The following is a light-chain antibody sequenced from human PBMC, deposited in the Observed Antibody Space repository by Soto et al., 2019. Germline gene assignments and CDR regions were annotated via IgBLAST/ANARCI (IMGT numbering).Light chain of an antibody. Sequence: EIVLTQSPATLSLSPGERATLSFRASQSVGSFLAWYQQKPGQAPRLLIYDTSIRATGIPARFSGSGSGTDFTLTISRLEPEDFAVYYCQQYGSSPRTFGQGTRLEIK. CDR3: QQYGSSPRT. CDR2: DTS. J-gene: IGKJ5*01. CDR1: QSVGSF. V-gene: IGKV3-20*01.